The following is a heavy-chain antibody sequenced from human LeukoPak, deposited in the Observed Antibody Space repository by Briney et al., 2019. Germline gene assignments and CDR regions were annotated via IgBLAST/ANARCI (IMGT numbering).Heavy chain of an antibody. V-gene: IGHV4-59*08. CDR2: ISYSGST. J-gene: IGHJ3*02. D-gene: IGHD3-9*01. CDR3: ARQGYDILTGYIDAFDI. CDR1: GGSISSYY. Sequence: TSETLSLTCTVSGGSISSYYWGWIRQPPGKGLEWIGYISYSGSTNYNPSLKSRVTISIDTSKNQFSLKLRSVTAADTAIYYCARQGYDILTGYIDAFDIWGQGTMVTVSS.